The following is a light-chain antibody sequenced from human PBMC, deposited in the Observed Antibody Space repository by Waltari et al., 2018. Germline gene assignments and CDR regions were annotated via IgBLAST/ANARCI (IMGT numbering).Light chain of an antibody. CDR1: SSDLGGYSF. V-gene: IGLV2-14*01. J-gene: IGLJ1*01. Sequence: QSALTQPASVSGSPVQSITISCTRSSSDLGGYSFVSWYQQHPGKAPKLMMYDVSHRPSGVANRFSGSKSGNTASLTISGLQPEDEADYYCSSYTSIIPPFLFGTGTKVTVL. CDR3: SSYTSIIPPFL. CDR2: DVS.